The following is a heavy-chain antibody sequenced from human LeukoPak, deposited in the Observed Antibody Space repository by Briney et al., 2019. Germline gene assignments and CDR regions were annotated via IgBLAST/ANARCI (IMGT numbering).Heavy chain of an antibody. V-gene: IGHV1-69*04. D-gene: IGHD5-12*01. Sequence: GVSVKVSCKASGGTFSSYAISWVRQAPGRGLEWMGRIIPILGIANYAQKFQGRVTITADKSTSTAYMELSSLRSEDTAVYYCATRGYENYYYYGMDVWGQGTTVTVSS. CDR1: GGTFSSYA. J-gene: IGHJ6*02. CDR2: IIPILGIA. CDR3: ATRGYENYYYYGMDV.